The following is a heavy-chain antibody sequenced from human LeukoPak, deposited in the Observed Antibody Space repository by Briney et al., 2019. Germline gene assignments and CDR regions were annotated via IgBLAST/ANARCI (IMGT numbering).Heavy chain of an antibody. V-gene: IGHV5-51*01. D-gene: IGHD6-13*01. CDR1: GSSFTSYW. CDR3: ARTEGSRRNWFDP. CDR2: IYPGDSDT. J-gene: IGHJ5*02. Sequence: GASLKISCKGSGSSFTSYWTGWVRQMPGKGLEWMGIIYPGDSDTRYSPSFQGQVTISADKSISTAYLQWSSLKASDTAMYYCARTEGSRRNWFDPWGQGTLVTVSS.